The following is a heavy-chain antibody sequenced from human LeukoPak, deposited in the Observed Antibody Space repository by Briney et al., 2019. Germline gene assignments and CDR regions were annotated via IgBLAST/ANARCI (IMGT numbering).Heavy chain of an antibody. J-gene: IGHJ3*02. CDR3: ARLVGLRLYAFDI. D-gene: IGHD5-12*01. CDR1: GGSISSSSYY. Sequence: PSETLSLTCTVSGGSISSSSYYWGWIRQPPGKGLEWIGSIYYSGSTYYNPSLKSRVTISVDTSKNQFSLKLSSVTAADTAVYYYARLVGLRLYAFDIWGQGTMVTVSS. V-gene: IGHV4-39*01. CDR2: IYYSGST.